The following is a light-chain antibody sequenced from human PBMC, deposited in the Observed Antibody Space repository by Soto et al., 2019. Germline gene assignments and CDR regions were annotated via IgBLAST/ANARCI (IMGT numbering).Light chain of an antibody. CDR3: ATWDDSLNGWV. CDR2: NNN. Sequence: QSVLTQPPSASGTPGQRVTISCSGSSSNIGTNTVNWFQHLPGTAPKLLIYNNNQRPSGVPDRFSGSKSGTSASLAISGLQCEDESDYYCATWDDSLNGWVFGGGTKLTVL. J-gene: IGLJ3*02. CDR1: SSNIGTNT. V-gene: IGLV1-44*01.